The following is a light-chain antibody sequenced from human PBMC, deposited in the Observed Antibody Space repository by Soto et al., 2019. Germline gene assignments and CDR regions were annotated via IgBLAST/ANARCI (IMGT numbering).Light chain of an antibody. V-gene: IGLV2-11*01. CDR3: CSYAGSYFYG. Sequence: QSVLTQPRSVSGSPGQSVTISCTGTSSDVGGYKYVSWYQQHPGKAPKVMIYDVSMRPSGVPDRFSGSKSGNTASLTISGLQAEDEADYYCCSYAGSYFYGFGTGTKVTVL. J-gene: IGLJ1*01. CDR2: DVS. CDR1: SSDVGGYKY.